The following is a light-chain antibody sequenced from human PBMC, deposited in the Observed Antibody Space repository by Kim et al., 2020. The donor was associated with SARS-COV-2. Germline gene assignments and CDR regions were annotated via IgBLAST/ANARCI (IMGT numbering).Light chain of an antibody. Sequence: QSVVTQPASVSGSPGQSITLSCTGTSSDIGAYNYVSWYQQHPDKAPRLILYDVSIRPSGVSHLFSGSKSGNTAYLTISGLQAEDEAVYYCGSYTSRNTLLFGGGTKVTVL. V-gene: IGLV2-14*03. CDR2: DVS. CDR1: SSDIGAYNY. J-gene: IGLJ2*01. CDR3: GSYTSRNTLL.